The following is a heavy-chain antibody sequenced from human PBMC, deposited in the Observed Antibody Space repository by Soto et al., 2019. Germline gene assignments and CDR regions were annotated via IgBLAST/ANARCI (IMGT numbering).Heavy chain of an antibody. CDR3: ARDSGSSWYQLDY. D-gene: IGHD6-13*01. CDR2: ISSSSDYI. J-gene: IGHJ4*02. Sequence: GGSLRLSCAASGFTFSSYSMNWVRQAPGKGLEWVSSISSSSDYIYYTDSVKGRFTIFRDNAKNSLYLHMNSLRADDTAVYYCARDSGSSWYQLDYWGQGTLVTVSS. CDR1: GFTFSSYS. V-gene: IGHV3-21*01.